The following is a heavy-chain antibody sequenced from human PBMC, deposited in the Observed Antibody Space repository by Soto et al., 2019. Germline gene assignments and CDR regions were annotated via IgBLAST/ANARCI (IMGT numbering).Heavy chain of an antibody. CDR3: AKGRGGITMVRGVILHFDY. Sequence: GGSLRLSCAASGFTFSSYAMSWVRQAPGKGLEWVSAISGSGGSTYYADSVKGRFTISRDNSKNTLYLQMNSLRAEDTAVYYCAKGRGGITMVRGVILHFDYWGQGTLVTVSS. D-gene: IGHD3-10*01. CDR2: ISGSGGST. CDR1: GFTFSSYA. V-gene: IGHV3-23*01. J-gene: IGHJ4*02.